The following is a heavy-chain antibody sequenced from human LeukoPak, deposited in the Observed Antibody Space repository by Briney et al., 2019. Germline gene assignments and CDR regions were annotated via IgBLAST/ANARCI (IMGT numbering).Heavy chain of an antibody. Sequence: SETPSLTCTVSGGSVSSGSYYWSWIRQPPGKGLEWIGYIYYSGSTNYNPSLKSRVTISVDTSKNQFSLKLSSVTAADTAVYYCARGRPYYYDSSGYFYFDYWGQGTLVTVSS. CDR2: IYYSGST. V-gene: IGHV4-61*01. CDR3: ARGRPYYYDSSGYFYFDY. CDR1: GGSVSSGSYY. J-gene: IGHJ4*02. D-gene: IGHD3-22*01.